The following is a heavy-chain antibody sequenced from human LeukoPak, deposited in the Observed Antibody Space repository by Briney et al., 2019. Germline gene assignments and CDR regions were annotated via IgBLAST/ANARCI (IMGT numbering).Heavy chain of an antibody. CDR3: ARVSPGAYSGYDIDY. V-gene: IGHV4-31*03. J-gene: IGHJ4*02. CDR2: IYYSGST. Sequence: SQTLSLTCTASGGSISSGGYYWSWIRQHPGKGLEWIGYIYYSGSTYYNPSLKSRVTISVDTSKNQFSLKLSSVTAADTAVYYCARVSPGAYSGYDIDYWGQGTLVTVSS. D-gene: IGHD5-12*01. CDR1: GGSISSGGYY.